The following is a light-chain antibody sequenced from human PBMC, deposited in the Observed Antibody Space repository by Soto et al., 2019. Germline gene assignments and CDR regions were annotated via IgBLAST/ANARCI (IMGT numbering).Light chain of an antibody. CDR1: QSVSSY. CDR2: DAV. J-gene: IGKJ2*01. Sequence: EVVLTQSPATLSLSPGERATLSCRASQSVSSYLVWYQQKPGQAPRLLIYDAVNRAIGIPARFSGSGSGTDFTLTISSLEPEDSAVYYCQQRSDWVTFGQGTKXEIK. V-gene: IGKV3-11*01. CDR3: QQRSDWVT.